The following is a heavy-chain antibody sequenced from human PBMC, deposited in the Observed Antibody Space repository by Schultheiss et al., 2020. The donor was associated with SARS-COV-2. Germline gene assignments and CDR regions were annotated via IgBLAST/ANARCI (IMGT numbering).Heavy chain of an antibody. CDR2: ISSSGSTI. Sequence: GESLKISCAASGFTFSSYEMNWVRQAPGKGLEWVSYISSSGSTIYYADSVKGRFTISRDNAKNSLYLQMNSLRAEDTAVYYCAKDHVLGYCSSTSCYSTGAFDIWGQGTMVTVSS. J-gene: IGHJ3*02. CDR3: AKDHVLGYCSSTSCYSTGAFDI. D-gene: IGHD2-2*02. CDR1: GFTFSSYE. V-gene: IGHV3-48*03.